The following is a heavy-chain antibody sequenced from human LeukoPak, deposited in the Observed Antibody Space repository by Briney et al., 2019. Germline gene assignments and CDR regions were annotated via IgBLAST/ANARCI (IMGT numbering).Heavy chain of an antibody. CDR3: ASRYDYSNYIGY. CDR1: GGSISSSSYY. CDR2: IYYSGST. D-gene: IGHD4-11*01. V-gene: IGHV4-39*01. J-gene: IGHJ4*02. Sequence: SETLSLTCTVSGGSISSSSYYWGWIRQPPGKGLEWIGSIYYSGSTYYNPSLKSRVTISVDTSKNQFSLKLSSVTAADTAVYYCASRYDYSNYIGYWGQGTLVTVSS.